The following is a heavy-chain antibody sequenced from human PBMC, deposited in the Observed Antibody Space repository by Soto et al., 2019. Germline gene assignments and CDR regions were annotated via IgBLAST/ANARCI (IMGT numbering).Heavy chain of an antibody. Sequence: QVQLVQSGAEVKKPGASVKVSCKASGYTFTSYGISWVRQAPGQGLEGMGWSSAYNGNTYHAQKHKGRVTMTTATSTSTANMELRSLRSDDTAVYYCAKDLGGGEDYWGQGTLVTVSS. CDR2: SSAYNGNT. V-gene: IGHV1-18*01. D-gene: IGHD3-10*01. J-gene: IGHJ4*02. CDR1: GYTFTSYG. CDR3: AKDLGGGEDY.